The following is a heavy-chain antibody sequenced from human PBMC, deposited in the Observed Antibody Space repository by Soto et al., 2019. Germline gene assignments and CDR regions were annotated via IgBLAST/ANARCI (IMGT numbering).Heavy chain of an antibody. CDR1: GYTLTDYF. D-gene: IGHD2-15*01. CDR3: ARGSPSLPSDY. J-gene: IGHJ4*02. V-gene: IGHV1-2*02. Sequence: ASVKVSCKASGYTLTDYFMHWVRQAPGQGLEWMGWISPNNGGTNYAQKFQGRVTTTRDTSISAAYMELSSLRSDDTAVYYCARGSPSLPSDYWGQGTLVTVSS. CDR2: ISPNNGGT.